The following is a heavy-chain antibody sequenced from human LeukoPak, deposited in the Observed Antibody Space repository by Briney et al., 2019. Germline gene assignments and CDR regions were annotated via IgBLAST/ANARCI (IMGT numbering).Heavy chain of an antibody. CDR3: ARDRKYQPNYYYYYGMDV. Sequence: KSSETLSLTCTVSGGSISSGGYYWSWIRQHPGKGLEWIGYIYYSGSTYYNPSLKSRVTISVDTSKNQFSLKLSSVTAADTAVYYCARDRKYQPNYYYYYGMDVWGQGTTVTVSS. V-gene: IGHV4-61*08. D-gene: IGHD2-2*01. CDR2: IYYSGST. CDR1: GGSISSGGYY. J-gene: IGHJ6*02.